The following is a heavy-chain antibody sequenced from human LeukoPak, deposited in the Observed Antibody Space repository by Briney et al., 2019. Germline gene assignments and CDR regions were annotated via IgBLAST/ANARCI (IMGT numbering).Heavy chain of an antibody. D-gene: IGHD4-17*01. CDR3: ASDLRLFYGDYGMDY. CDR2: INPSGGST. J-gene: IGHJ4*02. V-gene: IGHV1-46*01. Sequence: ASVKVSCKASGYTFTSYYMHWVRQAPGQGLEWMGIINPSGGSTSYAQKFQGRVTITADESTSTAYMELSSLRSEDTAVYYCASDLRLFYGDYGMDYWGQGTLVTVSS. CDR1: GYTFTSYY.